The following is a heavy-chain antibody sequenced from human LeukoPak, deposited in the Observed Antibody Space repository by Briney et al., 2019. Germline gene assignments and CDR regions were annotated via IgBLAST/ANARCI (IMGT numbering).Heavy chain of an antibody. CDR3: ARSTGTTSANWFDP. CDR2: INPSGGST. Sequence: GASVKVSCKASGYTFTSYYMHWVRQAPGQGLEWMGIINPSGGSTSYAQKLQGRVTMTTDTSTSTAYMELRSLRSDDTAVYYCARSTGTTSANWFDPWGQGTLVTVSS. J-gene: IGHJ5*02. CDR1: GYTFTSYY. D-gene: IGHD1-1*01. V-gene: IGHV1-46*01.